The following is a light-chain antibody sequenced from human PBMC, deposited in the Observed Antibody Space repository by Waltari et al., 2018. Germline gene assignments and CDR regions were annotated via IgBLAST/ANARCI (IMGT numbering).Light chain of an antibody. Sequence: QTVVTQEPSLTVSPGGTVTLTCASSTGAVTSGHYPNWFQQKPGQAPRTLIYTTTNPYSWTPARFSGSLLGGKAALTLSGVQPEDEAEYFCVLYYGGSQSWVFGGGTKLTVL. CDR3: VLYYGGSQSWV. J-gene: IGLJ3*02. V-gene: IGLV7-43*01. CDR2: TTT. CDR1: TGAVTSGHY.